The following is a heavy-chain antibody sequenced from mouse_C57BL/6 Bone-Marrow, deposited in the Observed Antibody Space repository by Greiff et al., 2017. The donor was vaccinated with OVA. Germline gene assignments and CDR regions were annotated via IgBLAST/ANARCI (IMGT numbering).Heavy chain of an antibody. CDR1: GYTFTSYW. CDR3: AREADQAAWFAY. D-gene: IGHD3-2*02. Sequence: QVQLQQPGAELVRPGSSVKLSCKASGYTFTSYWMHWVKQRPIQGLEWIGNIDPSDSETHYNQKFKDKATLTVDKSSSTAYLQLSSLTSEDSAVYYCAREADQAAWFAYWGQGTLVTVSA. J-gene: IGHJ3*01. CDR2: IDPSDSET. V-gene: IGHV1-52*01.